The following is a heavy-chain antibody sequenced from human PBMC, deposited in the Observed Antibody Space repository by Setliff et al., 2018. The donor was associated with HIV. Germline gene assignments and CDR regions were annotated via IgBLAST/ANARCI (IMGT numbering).Heavy chain of an antibody. CDR1: GGSISSYY. V-gene: IGHV4-59*01. Sequence: SETLSLTCTVSGGSISSYYWSWIRQPPGKGLEWIGYIYYSVSTNYDPSLKSRVTISVDTSNNQFSLKLSSVTAADTAVYYCARASGPGTYWYFDLWGRGTLVTVSS. CDR3: ARASGPGTYWYFDL. CDR2: IYYSVST. D-gene: IGHD1-26*01. J-gene: IGHJ2*01.